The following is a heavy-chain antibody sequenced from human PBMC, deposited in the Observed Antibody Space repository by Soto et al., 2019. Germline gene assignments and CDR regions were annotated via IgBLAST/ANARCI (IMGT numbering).Heavy chain of an antibody. CDR2: IIPIFGTA. CDR1: GGTFSSYA. V-gene: IGHV1-69*13. D-gene: IGHD1-26*01. CDR3: ARDIVGATNWFDP. J-gene: IGHJ5*02. Sequence: VASVKVSCKASGGTFSSYAISWVRQAPGQGLEWVGGIIPIFGTANYAQKFQGRVTITADESTSTAYMELSSLRSEDTAVYYCARDIVGATNWFDPWGQGTLVTVSS.